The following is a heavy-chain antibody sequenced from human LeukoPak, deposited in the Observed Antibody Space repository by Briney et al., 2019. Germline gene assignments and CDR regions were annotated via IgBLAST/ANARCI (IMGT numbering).Heavy chain of an antibody. J-gene: IGHJ3*02. CDR1: GGSISSSSYY. CDR3: ARPSLTTVTTKALDAFDI. CDR2: IYYSGST. D-gene: IGHD4-17*01. V-gene: IGHV4-39*01. Sequence: SETLSLTCTVSGGSISSSSYYWGWIRPPPGKGLEWIGSIYYSGSTYYNPSLKSRVTISVDTSENQFSLKLSSVTAADTAVYYCARPSLTTVTTKALDAFDIWGQGTMVTVSS.